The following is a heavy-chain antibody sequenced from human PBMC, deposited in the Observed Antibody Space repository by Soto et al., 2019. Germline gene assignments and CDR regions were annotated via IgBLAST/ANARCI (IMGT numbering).Heavy chain of an antibody. D-gene: IGHD6-19*01. V-gene: IGHV4-59*01. J-gene: IGHJ4*02. CDR2: IYYSGST. Sequence: SETLSLTCTVSGGSISSYYWSWIRQPPGKGLEWIGYIYYSGSTNYNPSLKSRVTISVDTSKNQFSLKLSSVTAADTAVYYCAKDVRFSGWSFFDYWGQGTLVTVSS. CDR3: AKDVRFSGWSFFDY. CDR1: GGSISSYY.